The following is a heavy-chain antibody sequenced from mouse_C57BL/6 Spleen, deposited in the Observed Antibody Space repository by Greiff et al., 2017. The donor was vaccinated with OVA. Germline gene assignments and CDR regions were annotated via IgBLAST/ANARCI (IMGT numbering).Heavy chain of an antibody. CDR2: INPNNGGT. CDR3: ARGDYYGSGYWYFEV. CDR1: GYTFTDYN. Sequence: EVQLQQSGPELVKPGASVKIPCKASGYTFTDYNMDWVKQSHGKSLEWIGDINPNNGGTIYNQKFKGKATLTVDKSSSTAYMELRSLTSEDTAVYYGARGDYYGSGYWYFEVWGTGTTVTVSS. V-gene: IGHV1-18*01. D-gene: IGHD1-1*01. J-gene: IGHJ1*03.